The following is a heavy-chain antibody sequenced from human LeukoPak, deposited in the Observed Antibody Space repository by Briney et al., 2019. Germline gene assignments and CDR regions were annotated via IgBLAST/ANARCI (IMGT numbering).Heavy chain of an antibody. CDR2: IYYSGST. Sequence: SETLSLTCTVSGGSISSYYWSWIRQPPGKGLEWIGSIYYSGSTYYNPSLKSRVTISADTSKNQFSLKLSSVTAADTAVYYCATVAATYWGQGTLVTVSS. D-gene: IGHD2-15*01. V-gene: IGHV4-59*05. J-gene: IGHJ4*02. CDR3: ATVAATY. CDR1: GGSISSYY.